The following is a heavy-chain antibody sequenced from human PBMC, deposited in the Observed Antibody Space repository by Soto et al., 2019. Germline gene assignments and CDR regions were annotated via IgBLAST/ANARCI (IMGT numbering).Heavy chain of an antibody. D-gene: IGHD6-13*01. CDR1: GDSVSSNSVC. CDR2: TYYRSKWYS. CDR3: ARYTSSWYLDY. V-gene: IGHV6-1*01. J-gene: IGHJ4*02. Sequence: PSQTLSLTCAISGDSVSSNSVCWNWIRQSPSRGLEWLGRTYYRSKWYSDYGASVRGRININADTSKNQVSLQLDSVTPEDTAVYFCARYTSSWYLDYWGKGTQVTVPQ.